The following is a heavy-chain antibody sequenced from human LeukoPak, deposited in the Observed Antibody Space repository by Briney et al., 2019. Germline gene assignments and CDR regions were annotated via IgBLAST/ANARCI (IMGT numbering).Heavy chain of an antibody. CDR3: ARDITMIVVAEKWFDP. Sequence: ASVKVSCKASGYTFTSYGISWVRQAPGQGLEWMGWISAYNGNTNYAQKLQGRVTMTTDTSTSTAYMELRSLTSDDTAVYYCARDITMIVVAEKWFDPWGQGTLVTVSS. J-gene: IGHJ5*02. D-gene: IGHD3-22*01. CDR1: GYTFTSYG. CDR2: ISAYNGNT. V-gene: IGHV1-18*01.